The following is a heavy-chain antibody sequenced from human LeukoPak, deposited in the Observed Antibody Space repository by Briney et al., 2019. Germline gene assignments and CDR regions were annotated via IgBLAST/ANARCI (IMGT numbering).Heavy chain of an antibody. CDR2: IYYSGST. V-gene: IGHV4-59*01. CDR3: ARDTNWFDP. Sequence: PSETLSLTCTVSGGPISSYYWSWIRQPPGKGLEWIGYIYYSGSTNYNPSLKSRVTISVDTSKNQFSLKLSSVTAADTAVYYCARDTNWFDPWGQGTLVTVSS. J-gene: IGHJ5*02. CDR1: GGPISSYY.